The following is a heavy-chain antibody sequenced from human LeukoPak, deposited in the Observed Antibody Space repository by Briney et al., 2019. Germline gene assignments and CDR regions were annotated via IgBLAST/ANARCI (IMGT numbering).Heavy chain of an antibody. CDR1: GYSISSGYY. J-gene: IGHJ4*02. Sequence: SETLSLTCTVSGYSISSGYYWGWTRQPPGKGLEWIGSIYHSGSTYYNPSLKSRVTISVDTSKNQFSLKLSSVTAAGTAVYYCARERFLEWLLATNFDYWGQGTLVTVSS. CDR2: IYHSGST. V-gene: IGHV4-38-2*02. D-gene: IGHD3-3*01. CDR3: ARERFLEWLLATNFDY.